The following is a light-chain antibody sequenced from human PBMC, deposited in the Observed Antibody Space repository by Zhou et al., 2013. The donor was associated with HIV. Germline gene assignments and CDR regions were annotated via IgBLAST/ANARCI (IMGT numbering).Light chain of an antibody. CDR3: QQYNNWPWCT. Sequence: EIVMTQSPATLSVPPGERATLSCRASQSIGSNLAWYQQRPGQAPRLLIYGASTRATPVPVRFSGSGSGTEFNLTISSLQSEDFAIYYCQQYNNWPWCTFGQGTKLQI. V-gene: IGKV3-15*01. J-gene: IGKJ2*02. CDR2: GAS. CDR1: QSIGSN.